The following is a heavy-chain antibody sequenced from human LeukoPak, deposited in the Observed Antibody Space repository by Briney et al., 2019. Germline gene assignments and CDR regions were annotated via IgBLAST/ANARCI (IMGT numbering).Heavy chain of an antibody. V-gene: IGHV3-74*01. J-gene: IGHJ4*02. D-gene: IGHD1-14*01. CDR1: GFTFSNYW. CDR2: INNDGSTT. Sequence: GESLKISCAASGFTFSNYWMNWVRQAPGKGLVWVSHINNDGSTTTYADSVKGRFTISRDNAKNTLYLQMNSLRAEDTAVYYCTRELTTSPLFDYWGQGTLVTVSS. CDR3: TRELTTSPLFDY.